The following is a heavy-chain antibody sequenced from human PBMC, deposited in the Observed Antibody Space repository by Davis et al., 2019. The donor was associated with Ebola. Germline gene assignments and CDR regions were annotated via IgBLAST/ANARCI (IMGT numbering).Heavy chain of an antibody. D-gene: IGHD2-2*01. V-gene: IGHV4-34*01. CDR2: INQSGST. CDR3: ARAQNCSSTSCYLDWFDP. CDR1: GGSFSGYY. J-gene: IGHJ5*02. Sequence: PSETLSLTCAVYGGSFSGYYWSWIRQPPGKGLEWIGEINQSGSTNYNPSLKSRVTISVDTSKNQFSLKLSSVTAADTAVYYCARAQNCSSTSCYLDWFDPWGQGTLVTVSS.